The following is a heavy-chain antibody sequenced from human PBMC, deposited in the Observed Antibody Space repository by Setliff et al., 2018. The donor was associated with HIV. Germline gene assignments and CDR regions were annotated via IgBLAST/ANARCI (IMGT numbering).Heavy chain of an antibody. D-gene: IGHD3-3*01. Sequence: KPSETLSLTCTVSGASISNYYWGWIRQPPGKGLEWIASIHHSGSTWYNPSLKSRVTISADMSKNQFFLKLLSMTAADTAVYYCARPSFGIGGGSIFDSWGQGTLVTVSS. CDR3: ARPSFGIGGGSIFDS. J-gene: IGHJ4*02. V-gene: IGHV4-39*01. CDR1: GASISNYY. CDR2: IHHSGST.